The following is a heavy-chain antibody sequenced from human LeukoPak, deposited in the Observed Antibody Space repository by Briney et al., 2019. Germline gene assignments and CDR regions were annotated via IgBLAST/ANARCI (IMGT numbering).Heavy chain of an antibody. CDR2: ISVASNT. CDR1: GLAFSSYA. D-gene: IGHD3-3*01. J-gene: IGHJ4*02. Sequence: GGSLRLSCAASGLAFSSYAMSWVRQAPGKGLEGVSTISVASNTFYADSVKGRFTISRDNSRNTVYLQMTSLRADDTAVYYCADYGVSGVRNNFYWGQGTLVTVSS. CDR3: ADYGVSGVRNNFY. V-gene: IGHV3-23*01.